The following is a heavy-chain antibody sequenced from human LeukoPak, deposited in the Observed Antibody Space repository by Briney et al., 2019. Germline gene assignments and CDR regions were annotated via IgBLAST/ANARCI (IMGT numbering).Heavy chain of an antibody. Sequence: SETLSLTCAVYGGSFSGHYWSWIRQPPGKGLEWIGYIYHSGSTYYNPSLKSRVTISVDRSKNQFSLKLSSVTAADTAVYYCASYIAAAGTGEAFDIWGQGTMVTVSS. V-gene: IGHV4-34*01. J-gene: IGHJ3*02. CDR1: GGSFSGHY. CDR3: ASYIAAAGTGEAFDI. CDR2: IYHSGST. D-gene: IGHD6-13*01.